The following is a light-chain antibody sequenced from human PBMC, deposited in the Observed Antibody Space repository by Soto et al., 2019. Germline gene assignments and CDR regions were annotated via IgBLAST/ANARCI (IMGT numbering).Light chain of an antibody. J-gene: IGLJ1*01. CDR3: CSYAGSSTYV. CDR1: SSDVGNYNL. CDR2: DDS. V-gene: IGLV2-23*01. Sequence: QSALTQPASVSGSPGQSITISCTGTSSDVGNYNLVAWYQQYPGKAPKLMIFDDSNRPSGVSTRFSGSKSDNTAFLTISGLQAEDEADYYCCSYAGSSTYVFGTGTKLTVL.